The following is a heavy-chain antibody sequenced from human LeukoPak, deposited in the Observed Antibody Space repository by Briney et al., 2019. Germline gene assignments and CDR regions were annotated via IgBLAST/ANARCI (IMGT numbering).Heavy chain of an antibody. Sequence: PSETLSLTCAVYGESFSDYYWTWIRQPPGKGLEWIGEINHYGSTNYKSSLKSRVTMSVDTSKNQFSLKLSSVTAADTAIYYCARENPSGYYNRPIDYWGQGTLVTVSS. V-gene: IGHV4-34*01. CDR2: INHYGST. J-gene: IGHJ4*02. CDR3: ARENPSGYYNRPIDY. D-gene: IGHD3-22*01. CDR1: GESFSDYY.